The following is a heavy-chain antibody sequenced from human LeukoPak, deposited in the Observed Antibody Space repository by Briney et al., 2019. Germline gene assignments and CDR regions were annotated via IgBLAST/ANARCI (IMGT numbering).Heavy chain of an antibody. J-gene: IGHJ6*03. CDR1: GYTFTGYY. D-gene: IGHD3-3*01. CDR2: INPNSGGT. V-gene: IGHV1-2*02. CDR3: ARFSVTSYYYYYMDV. Sequence: ASVKVSCKASGYTFTGYYMHWVRQAPGQGLEWMGWINPNSGGTNYAQKFQGRVTMTRDTSISTAYMELSRLRSDDTSVYYCARFSVTSYYYYYMDVWGKGTTVTISS.